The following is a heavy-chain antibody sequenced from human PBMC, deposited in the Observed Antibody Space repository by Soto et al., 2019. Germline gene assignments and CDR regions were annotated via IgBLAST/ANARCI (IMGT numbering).Heavy chain of an antibody. CDR3: ARGNNCNDGHYYYYGMDG. CDR2: INPSGGST. Sequence: ASVKVSCKASGYTFTSYYMHWVRQAPGQGLEWMGIINPSGGSTSYAQKFQGRVTMTRDTSTSTVYMELSSLRSEDTAVYYCARGNNCNDGHYYYYGMDGWGQGTTVTVAS. V-gene: IGHV1-46*01. D-gene: IGHD1-1*01. CDR1: GYTFTSYY. J-gene: IGHJ6*02.